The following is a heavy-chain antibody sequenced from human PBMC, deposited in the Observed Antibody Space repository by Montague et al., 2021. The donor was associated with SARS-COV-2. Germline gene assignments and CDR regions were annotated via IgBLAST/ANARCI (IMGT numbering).Heavy chain of an antibody. D-gene: IGHD2-2*01. Sequence: SETLSLTCTVSGGSISSYYWNWIRQSPGKGLEWIGYINYSGSDNYNPALKSRVTIAVDTSKNQISLNLSSVTAADTAEYYCARRGVVVIPAVVEYYYGMDVWGPGTTVSVAS. CDR2: INYSGSD. CDR1: GGSISSYY. V-gene: IGHV4-59*01. CDR3: ARRGVVVIPAVVEYYYGMDV. J-gene: IGHJ6*02.